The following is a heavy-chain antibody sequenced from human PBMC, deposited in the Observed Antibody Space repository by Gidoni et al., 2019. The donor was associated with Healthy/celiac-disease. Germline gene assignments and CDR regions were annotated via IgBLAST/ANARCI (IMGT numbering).Heavy chain of an antibody. V-gene: IGHV3-73*02. CDR1: GFTFSGSA. CDR2: IRSKANSYAT. CDR3: TSLVPNWGFYYYYGMDV. Sequence: EVQLVESGGGLVQPGGSLKLSCAASGFTFSGSAMHWVRQASGKGLEWVGRIRSKANSYATAYAASVKGRFTISRDDSKNTAYLQMNSLKTEDTAVYYCTSLVPNWGFYYYYGMDVWGQGTTVTVSS. J-gene: IGHJ6*02. D-gene: IGHD7-27*01.